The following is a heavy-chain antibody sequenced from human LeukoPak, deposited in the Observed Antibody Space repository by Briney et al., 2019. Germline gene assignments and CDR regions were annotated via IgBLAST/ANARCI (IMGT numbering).Heavy chain of an antibody. J-gene: IGHJ6*02. CDR1: GFTFSSYS. V-gene: IGHV3-21*01. D-gene: IGHD3-10*01. Sequence: GGSLRLSCAASGFTFSSYSMNWVRQAPGKGLEWVSSISSSSSYIYYADSVKGRFTISRDNAKNSLYLQMNSLRAEDTAVYYCARDRITMVRELYYYYGMDVWGQGTTVTVSS. CDR3: ARDRITMVRELYYYYGMDV. CDR2: ISSSSSYI.